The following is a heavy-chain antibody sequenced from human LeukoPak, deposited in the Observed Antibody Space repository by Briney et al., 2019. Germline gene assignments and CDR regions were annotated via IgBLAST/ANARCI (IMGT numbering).Heavy chain of an antibody. D-gene: IGHD1-26*01. CDR3: ARIVGATGYYFDY. CDR2: IYHSGST. V-gene: IGHV4-30-2*01. J-gene: IGHJ4*02. Sequence: SQTLSLTCAVSGGSISRCGYSCSWIRQPPGKGLEWIGYIYHSGSTYYNPSLKSRVTISVDRSKNQSSLKLSSVSAADTAVYYCARIVGATGYYFDYWGQGTLVTVSS. CDR1: GGSISRCGYS.